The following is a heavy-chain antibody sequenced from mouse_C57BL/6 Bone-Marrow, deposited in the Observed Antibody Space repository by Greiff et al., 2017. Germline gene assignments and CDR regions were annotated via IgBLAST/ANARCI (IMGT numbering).Heavy chain of an antibody. CDR3: GNYGSSPFYFDY. D-gene: IGHD1-1*01. J-gene: IGHJ2*01. Sequence: VQLKESGAELVKPGASVKLSCTASGFNIKDYYMHWVKQRTEQGLEWIGRIDPEDGETKYAPKFQGKATITADTSSNTAYLQLSSLTSEDTAVYYCGNYGSSPFYFDYWGQGTTLTVSS. V-gene: IGHV14-2*01. CDR1: GFNIKDYY. CDR2: IDPEDGET.